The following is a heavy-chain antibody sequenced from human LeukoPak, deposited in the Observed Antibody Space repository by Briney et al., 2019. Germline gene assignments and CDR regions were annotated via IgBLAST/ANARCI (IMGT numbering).Heavy chain of an antibody. V-gene: IGHV3-23*01. J-gene: IGHJ6*02. CDR2: ISGSGSST. D-gene: IGHD2-2*01. CDR3: AKAEGQDIVVVPAAYYYYGMDV. Sequence: GGSLRLSCAASGFTFSSYAMSWVRQAPGKGLEWVSAISGSGSSTYYADSVKGRFTISRDNSKNTLYLQMNSLRAEDTAVYYCAKAEGQDIVVVPAAYYYYGMDVWGQGTTVTVSS. CDR1: GFTFSSYA.